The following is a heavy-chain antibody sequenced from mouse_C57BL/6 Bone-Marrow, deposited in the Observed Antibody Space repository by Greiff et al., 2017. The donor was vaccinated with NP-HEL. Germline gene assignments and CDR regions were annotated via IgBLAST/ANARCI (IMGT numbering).Heavy chain of an antibody. Sequence: DVKLVESGGGLVQPKGSLKLSCAASGFTFNTYAMHWVRQAPGKGLEWVARIRSKSSNYATYYADSVKDRFTISRDDSQSMLYLQMNNLKTEDTAMYYCVRSLIYYYGSSHAYWGQGTLVTVSA. V-gene: IGHV10-3*01. D-gene: IGHD1-1*01. J-gene: IGHJ3*01. CDR1: GFTFNTYA. CDR3: VRSLIYYYGSSHAY. CDR2: IRSKSSNYAT.